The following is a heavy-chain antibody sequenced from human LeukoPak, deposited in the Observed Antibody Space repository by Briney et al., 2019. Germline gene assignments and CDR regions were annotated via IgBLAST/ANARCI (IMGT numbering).Heavy chain of an antibody. Sequence: SSETLSLTCAVYGGSFSGYYWSWIRQPPGKGLEWIGEINHSGSTNYNPSLKSRVTISVDTSKNQFSLKLSSVTAADTAVYYCARGVDYWGQGTLVTVSS. CDR2: INHSGST. CDR3: ARGVDY. CDR1: GGSFSGYY. J-gene: IGHJ4*02. V-gene: IGHV4-34*01.